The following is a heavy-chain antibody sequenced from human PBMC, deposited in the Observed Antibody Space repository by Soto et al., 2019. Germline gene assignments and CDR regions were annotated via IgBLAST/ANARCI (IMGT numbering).Heavy chain of an antibody. V-gene: IGHV4-34*01. CDR3: ARTGRRYYYDSSGSDY. CDR1: GGSFSGYY. CDR2: INHSGSS. D-gene: IGHD3-22*01. J-gene: IGHJ4*02. Sequence: QVQLQQWGAGLLKPSETLSLTCAVYGGSFSGYYWSWIRQPPGKGLEWIGEINHSGSSNYNPPLKSRVTISVDTSKNQFSLKLSSVTAADTAVYYCARTGRRYYYDSSGSDYWGQGTLVTVSS.